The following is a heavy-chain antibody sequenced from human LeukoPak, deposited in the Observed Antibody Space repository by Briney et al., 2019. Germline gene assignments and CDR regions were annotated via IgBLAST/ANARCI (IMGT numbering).Heavy chain of an antibody. V-gene: IGHV4-59*01. D-gene: IGHD5-18*01. Sequence: PSETLSLNCTVSGGSISRNYWSWIRQPPGKGLEWIGYIHISGGTNYNPFLTSRVTISVDTSKNQFSLKLNSVTAADTAVYYCVRERYGSFDYWGQGTLVTVSS. CDR2: IHISGGT. CDR1: GGSISRNY. J-gene: IGHJ4*02. CDR3: VRERYGSFDY.